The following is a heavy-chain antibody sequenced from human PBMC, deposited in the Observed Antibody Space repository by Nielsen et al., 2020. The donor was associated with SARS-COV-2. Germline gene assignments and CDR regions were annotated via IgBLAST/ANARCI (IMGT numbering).Heavy chain of an antibody. CDR3: AKDLGPDAGYTVFNDYFDN. Sequence: GESLKISFAASGFTFSFYDIHWVRQAPGEGLEWVAVMWADGATEHYAESVKGRFTVSRDASKNTVYLQMNSLRAADSAVYYCAKDLGPDAGYTVFNDYFDNWGQGTLVTVSS. CDR2: MWADGATE. CDR1: GFTFSFYD. D-gene: IGHD5/OR15-5a*01. J-gene: IGHJ4*02. V-gene: IGHV3-33*06.